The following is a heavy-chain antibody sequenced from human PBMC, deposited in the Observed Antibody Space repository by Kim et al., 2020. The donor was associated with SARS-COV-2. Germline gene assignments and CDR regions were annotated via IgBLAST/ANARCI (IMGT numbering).Heavy chain of an antibody. CDR3: ARGWELLGYYYYGMDV. D-gene: IGHD1-26*01. CDR2: INAGNGNT. V-gene: IGHV1-3*01. CDR1: GYTFTSYA. J-gene: IGHJ6*02. Sequence: ASVKVSCKASGYTFTSYAMHWVRQAPGQRLEWMGWINAGNGNTKYSQKFQGRVTITRDTSASTSYMELSSLRSEDTAVYYCARGWELLGYYYYGMDVWGQGTTVTVSS.